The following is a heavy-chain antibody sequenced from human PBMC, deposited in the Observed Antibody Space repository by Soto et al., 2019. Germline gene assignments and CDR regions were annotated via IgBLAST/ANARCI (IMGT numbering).Heavy chain of an antibody. CDR2: IDNGGNT. V-gene: IGHV4-39*01. J-gene: IGHJ4*02. CDR3: VNRSLLVAPT. D-gene: IGHD2-21*01. CDR1: GRTLSINADF. Sequence: SETLSLTCTVSGRTLSINADFWYLAWIRQPPGKGLEWTGSIDNGGNTYYNPPLKSRVIISADTSKNQLALTVGAVTAVDTAVSYCVNRSLLVAPTWGQGTLVTVSS.